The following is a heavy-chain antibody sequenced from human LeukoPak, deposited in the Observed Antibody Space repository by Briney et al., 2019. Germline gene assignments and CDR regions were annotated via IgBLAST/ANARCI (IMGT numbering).Heavy chain of an antibody. CDR2: IIPILGIA. V-gene: IGHV1-69*04. J-gene: IGHJ6*02. D-gene: IGHD5-24*01. CDR1: GGTFISYA. Sequence: ASVKVSCKASGGTFISYAISWVRQAPGQGLEWMGRIIPILGIANYAQKFQGRVTITADKSTSTAYMELSSLRSEDTAVYYCAGPDGEEMTTPGMDVWGQGTTVTVSS. CDR3: AGPDGEEMTTPGMDV.